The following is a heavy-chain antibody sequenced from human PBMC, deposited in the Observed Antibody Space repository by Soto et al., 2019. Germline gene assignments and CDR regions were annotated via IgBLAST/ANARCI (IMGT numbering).Heavy chain of an antibody. J-gene: IGHJ6*02. CDR2: ISTSGSTI. D-gene: IGHD3-3*01. V-gene: IGHV3-48*03. Sequence: GGSLRLSCAASGFTFSSYAMSWVRQAPGKGLEWVSYISTSGSTIYYADSVKGRFTSSRDNAKDSLYLQMNSLRAEDTAVYYCARDRGDFWSGYYYGMDVWGQGTTVTVSS. CDR1: GFTFSSYA. CDR3: ARDRGDFWSGYYYGMDV.